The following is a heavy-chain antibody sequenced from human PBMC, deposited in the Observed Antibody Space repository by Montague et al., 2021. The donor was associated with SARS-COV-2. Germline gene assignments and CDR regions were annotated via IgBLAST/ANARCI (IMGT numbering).Heavy chain of an antibody. V-gene: IGHV4-4*02. CDR3: ARKGSGRSDLAY. Sequence: SETLSLTCVVSGGSISTDNWWTWVRLPPGKGLEWVGGIYHTGSTKYNPSLKSRVSMSVDKSCNQFSLRLTSLMAAETAIYYCARKGSGRSDLAYWGQGTLVTVSS. D-gene: IGHD1-26*01. J-gene: IGHJ4*02. CDR2: IYHTGST. CDR1: GGSISTDNW.